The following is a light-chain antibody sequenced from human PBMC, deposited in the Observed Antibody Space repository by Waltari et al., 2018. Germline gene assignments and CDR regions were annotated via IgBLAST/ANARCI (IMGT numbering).Light chain of an antibody. Sequence: EIVMTQSPATLSVSPGERATLSCRASQSVSSNLAWYPQKPGQAPRLLIFGASSRATGIPGRFSGSGSGTEFTLTISSLQSEDFAVYYCQQYNNWLITFGQGTRLEIK. V-gene: IGKV3-15*01. CDR2: GAS. J-gene: IGKJ5*01. CDR1: QSVSSN. CDR3: QQYNNWLIT.